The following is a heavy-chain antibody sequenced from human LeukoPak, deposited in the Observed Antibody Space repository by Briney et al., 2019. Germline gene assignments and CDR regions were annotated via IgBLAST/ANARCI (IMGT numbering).Heavy chain of an antibody. J-gene: IGHJ3*02. CDR1: GGTFSSYA. Sequence: SVKVSCKASGGTFSSYAISWVRQDPGQGLEWMGRIIPIFGTANYARRFQGRVTITTDESTSTAYMELSSLRSEDTAVYYCARDYFAGGWMVDAFDIWGQGTMVTVSS. CDR2: IIPIFGTA. V-gene: IGHV1-69*05. D-gene: IGHD6-19*01. CDR3: ARDYFAGGWMVDAFDI.